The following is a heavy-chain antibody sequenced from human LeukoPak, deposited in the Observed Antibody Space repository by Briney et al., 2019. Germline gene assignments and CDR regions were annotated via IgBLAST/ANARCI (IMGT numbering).Heavy chain of an antibody. V-gene: IGHV1-18*01. J-gene: IGHJ5*02. Sequence: GASVKVSCKASGYTFTSYGISWVRQAPGQGLEWMGWISAYNGNTNYAQKLQGRVTMTTDTSTSTAYMELSSLRSEDTAVYYCARGSFTMVRGVIFSRKTGFDPWGQGTLVTVSS. CDR2: ISAYNGNT. D-gene: IGHD3-10*01. CDR1: GYTFTSYG. CDR3: ARGSFTMVRGVIFSRKTGFDP.